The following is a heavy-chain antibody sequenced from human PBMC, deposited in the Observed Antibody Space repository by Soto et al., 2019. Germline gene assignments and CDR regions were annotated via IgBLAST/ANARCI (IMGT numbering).Heavy chain of an antibody. CDR1: GYSFTSYW. J-gene: IGHJ6*02. Sequence: PGESLKISCKGSGYSFTSYWIGWVRQMPGKGLEWMGIIYPGDSDTRYSPSFQGQVTISADKSISTAYLQWSSLKASDTAMYYCARSGGCSSTSCYEVAGPFDGMDVWGQGTTVTVSS. V-gene: IGHV5-51*01. D-gene: IGHD2-2*01. CDR2: IYPGDSDT. CDR3: ARSGGCSSTSCYEVAGPFDGMDV.